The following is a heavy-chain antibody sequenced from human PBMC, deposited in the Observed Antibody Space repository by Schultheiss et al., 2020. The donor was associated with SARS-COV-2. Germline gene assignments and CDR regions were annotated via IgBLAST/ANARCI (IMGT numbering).Heavy chain of an antibody. CDR1: GYTFTSYG. CDR2: INPSGGST. CDR3: ARVLLDSSGYYPVDY. D-gene: IGHD3-22*01. Sequence: ASVKVSCKASGYTFTSYGISWVRQAPGQGLEWMGIINPSGGSTSYAQKLQGRVTMTTDTSTSTAYMELRSLRSDDTAVYYCARVLLDSSGYYPVDYWGQGTLVTVSS. V-gene: IGHV1-18*04. J-gene: IGHJ4*02.